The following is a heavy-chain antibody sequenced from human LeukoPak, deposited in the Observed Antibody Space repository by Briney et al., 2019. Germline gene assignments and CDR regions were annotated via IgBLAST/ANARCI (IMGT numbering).Heavy chain of an antibody. Sequence: PGESLRLSCAASGFTFSSYSMNWVRQAPGRGLEWVSSISSSSSYIYYADSVKGRFTISRDNAKNSLYLQMNSLRAEDTAVYYCARDPAPYGSGSYYTPQYYYGMDVWGQGTTVTVSS. CDR3: ARDPAPYGSGSYYTPQYYYGMDV. V-gene: IGHV3-21*01. CDR1: GFTFSSYS. D-gene: IGHD3-10*01. CDR2: ISSSSSYI. J-gene: IGHJ6*02.